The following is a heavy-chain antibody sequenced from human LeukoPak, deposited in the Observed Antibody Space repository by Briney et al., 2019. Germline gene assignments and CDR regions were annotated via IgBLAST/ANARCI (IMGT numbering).Heavy chain of an antibody. D-gene: IGHD1-7*01. CDR2: ISSSSSTI. CDR1: GFTFSSYS. V-gene: IGHV3-48*02. CDR3: ARDDRIPLSITGTTHLDY. J-gene: IGHJ4*02. Sequence: GGSLRLSCAASGFTFSSYSMNWVRQAPGKGLEWVSPISSSSSTIYYADSVKGRFTISRDNAKNSLYLQMNSLRDEDTAVYYCARDDRIPLSITGTTHLDYWGQGTLVTVSS.